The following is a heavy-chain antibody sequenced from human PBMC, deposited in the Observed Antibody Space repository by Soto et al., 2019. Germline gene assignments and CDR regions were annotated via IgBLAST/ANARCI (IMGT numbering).Heavy chain of an antibody. J-gene: IGHJ5*02. Sequence: SETLSLTCAFYGGSFSGYYWSWIRQPPGKGLEWIGEINHSGSTNYNPSLKSRVTISVDTSKNQFSLKLSSVTAADTAVYYCARTPDIVATITGLTWFDPWGQGTLVTVSS. V-gene: IGHV4-34*01. D-gene: IGHD5-12*01. CDR2: INHSGST. CDR1: GGSFSGYY. CDR3: ARTPDIVATITGLTWFDP.